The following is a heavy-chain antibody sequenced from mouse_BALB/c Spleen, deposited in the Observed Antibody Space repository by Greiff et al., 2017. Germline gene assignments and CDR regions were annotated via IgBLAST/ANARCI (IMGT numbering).Heavy chain of an antibody. CDR3: AMVGFAY. CDR1: GFTFSSYA. D-gene: IGHD1-1*02. Sequence: DVKLVESGGGLVKPGGSLKLSCAASGFTFSSYAMSWVRQTPEKRLEWVATISSGGSYTYYPDSVKGRFTISRDNAKNTLYLQMSSLRSEDTAMYYCAMVGFAYWGQGTLVTVSA. J-gene: IGHJ3*01. V-gene: IGHV5-9-3*01. CDR2: ISSGGSYT.